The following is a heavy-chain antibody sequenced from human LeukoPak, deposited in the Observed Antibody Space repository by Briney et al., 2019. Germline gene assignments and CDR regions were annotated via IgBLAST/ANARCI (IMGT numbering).Heavy chain of an antibody. CDR2: IYYSGST. J-gene: IGHJ5*02. Sequence: SETLSLTCTVSGGSISSYYWSWIRQPLGKGLEWIGYIYYSGSTNYNPSLKSRVTISVDTSKNQFSLKLSSVTAADTAVYYCARSKDGYNWFDPWGQGTLVTVSS. V-gene: IGHV4-59*08. CDR3: ARSKDGYNWFDP. D-gene: IGHD5-24*01. CDR1: GGSISSYY.